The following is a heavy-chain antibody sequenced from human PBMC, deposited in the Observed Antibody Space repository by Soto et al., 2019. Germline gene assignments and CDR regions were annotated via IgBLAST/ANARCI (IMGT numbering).Heavy chain of an antibody. CDR2: ISGGGTTQ. CDR3: AGDPFYYASGF. V-gene: IGHV3-11*01. J-gene: IGHJ4*02. Sequence: PGGSLKLSSAASGFKFGDHYMTWIRQAPGKGLEWVSKISGGGTTQYYADSVKGRFTVSRDNTKNSLHLQMNRLRAEDTALYYCAGDPFYYASGFWGQGTLVTVSS. D-gene: IGHD3-10*01. CDR1: GFKFGDHY.